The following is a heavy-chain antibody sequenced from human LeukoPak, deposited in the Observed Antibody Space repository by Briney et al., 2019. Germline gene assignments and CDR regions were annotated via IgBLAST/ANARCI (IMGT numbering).Heavy chain of an antibody. CDR1: GCSISSYY. Sequence: PSETLSLTCTVSGCSISSYYWSWIRQPPGKGLEWIGYIYYSGSTNYNPSLKSRVTISVDTSKNQFSLKLSSVTAADTAVYYCARGGHTAMALRYYYYMDVWGKGTTVTVSS. V-gene: IGHV4-59*01. CDR2: IYYSGST. D-gene: IGHD5-18*01. J-gene: IGHJ6*03. CDR3: ARGGHTAMALRYYYYMDV.